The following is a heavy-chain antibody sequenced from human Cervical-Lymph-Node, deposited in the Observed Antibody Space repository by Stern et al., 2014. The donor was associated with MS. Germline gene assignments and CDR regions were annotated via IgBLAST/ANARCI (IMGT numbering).Heavy chain of an antibody. CDR3: ARDRADWPSVMWFDP. CDR1: GYIFTGYY. V-gene: IGHV1-2*06. CDR2: IMPNSGAT. D-gene: IGHD3-9*01. J-gene: IGHJ5*02. Sequence: VHLVESGAEVKQPGASVKVSCKASGYIFTGYYIHWVRQAPGQGLEWMGRIMPNSGATNYAQKFQGRVTLTRDTSITTAYMDLSSLRPDDTAVYYCARDRADWPSVMWFDPWGQGTLVTVSS.